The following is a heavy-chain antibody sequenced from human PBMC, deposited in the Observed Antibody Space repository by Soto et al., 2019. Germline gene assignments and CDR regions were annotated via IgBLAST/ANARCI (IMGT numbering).Heavy chain of an antibody. V-gene: IGHV2-5*02. Sequence: QITLKESGPTLVKPTQTLTLTCTFSGFSLTSRPVGVGWVRQPPGKALEWLAFIYWDDDKRYSLSLRSTLTVTKDASKNQVVLTLTNMDPVDTATYYCAHRRNYDGSWNEGVFDYWGQGILVTVSS. D-gene: IGHD3-16*01. CDR3: AHRRNYDGSWNEGVFDY. CDR1: GFSLTSRPVG. CDR2: IYWDDDK. J-gene: IGHJ4*02.